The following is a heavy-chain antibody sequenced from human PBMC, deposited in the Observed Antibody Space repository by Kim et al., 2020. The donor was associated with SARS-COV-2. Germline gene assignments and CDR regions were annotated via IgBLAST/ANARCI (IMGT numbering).Heavy chain of an antibody. J-gene: IGHJ3*02. V-gene: IGHV3-30-3*01. Sequence: GGSLRLSCAASGFTFSSYAMHWVRQAPGKGLEWVAVISYDGSNKYYADSVKGRFTISRDNSKNTLYLQMNSLRAEDTAVYYCARDTSLDCSSTSCYDDAFDIWGQWTMVTVSS. CDR2: ISYDGSNK. CDR3: ARDTSLDCSSTSCYDDAFDI. D-gene: IGHD2-2*01. CDR1: GFTFSSYA.